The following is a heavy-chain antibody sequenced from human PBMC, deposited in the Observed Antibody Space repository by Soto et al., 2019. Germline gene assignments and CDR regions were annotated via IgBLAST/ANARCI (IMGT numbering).Heavy chain of an antibody. V-gene: IGHV4-59*01. CDR1: GGSISSYY. J-gene: IGHJ6*02. Sequence: QVQLQESGPGLVKPSETLSLTCTVSGGSISSYYWSWIRQPPGKGLEWIGYIYYSGSTNYNPSLKRRVTLSVDTSKNQFSLKLSSVTAADTAVYYCARDREDDYGGNYYYYGMDVWGRGTTVTVSS. D-gene: IGHD4-17*01. CDR2: IYYSGST. CDR3: ARDREDDYGGNYYYYGMDV.